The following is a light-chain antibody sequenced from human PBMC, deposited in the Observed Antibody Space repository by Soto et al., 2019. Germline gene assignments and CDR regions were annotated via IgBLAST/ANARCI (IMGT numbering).Light chain of an antibody. J-gene: IGLJ1*01. CDR2: DVS. CDR1: SSDVGGYNY. V-gene: IGLV2-14*01. Sequence: QSVLTQPASVSGSPGQSITISCTGTSSDVGGYNYVSWYQQHPGKAPKLMMYDVSNRPSGVSNRFSGSKSGNTASLTISGLRAEDEADYYCSSYTSSSTLVVFGTGTKVTVL. CDR3: SSYTSSSTLVV.